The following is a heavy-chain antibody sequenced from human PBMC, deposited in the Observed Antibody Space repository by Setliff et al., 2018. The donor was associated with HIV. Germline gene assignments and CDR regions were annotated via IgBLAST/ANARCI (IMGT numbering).Heavy chain of an antibody. J-gene: IGHJ4*02. Sequence: LSLTCTVYGGSFSGYYWSWIRQPPGMGLEWMGNIFHTGSSTYNPSLKSRVSLSVDTSKNQFSLRLSAVTAADTAVYYCASLTDYGGDSGSHWGQGTLVTVSS. V-gene: IGHV4-59*01. D-gene: IGHD4-17*01. CDR2: IFHTGSS. CDR1: GGSFSGYY. CDR3: ASLTDYGGDSGSH.